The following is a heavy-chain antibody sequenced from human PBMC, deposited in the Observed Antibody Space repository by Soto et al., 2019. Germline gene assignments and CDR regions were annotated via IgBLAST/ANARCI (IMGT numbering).Heavy chain of an antibody. CDR2: IYESGST. D-gene: IGHD6-13*01. V-gene: IGHV4-4*02. Sequence: PSETLSLTCAVSGVSISTANWWSWVRQPPGKGLEWIGEIYESGSTNYNPSLKSRVAISLDKAKNQFFLKLSSVTAADTAVYYCARGGSSSWLRLFHLCGEGTLVTVSS. J-gene: IGHJ1*01. CDR3: ARGGSSSWLRLFHL. CDR1: GVSISTANW.